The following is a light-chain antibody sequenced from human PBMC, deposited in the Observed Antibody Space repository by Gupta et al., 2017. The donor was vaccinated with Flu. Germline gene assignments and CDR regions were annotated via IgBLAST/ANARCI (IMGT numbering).Light chain of an antibody. CDR1: QTISIW. CDR3: QQDKSYPLN. CDR2: KAS. J-gene: IGKJ4*01. V-gene: IGKV1-5*03. Sequence: DIQMTQSPSTLSASVGDRVTITCRASQTISIWLAWYQQKPGKVPNLLIYKASSLESGVPSRFSGSGSETEFTLTISSLQPDDFATYYCQQDKSYPLNFGRGTXVEIK.